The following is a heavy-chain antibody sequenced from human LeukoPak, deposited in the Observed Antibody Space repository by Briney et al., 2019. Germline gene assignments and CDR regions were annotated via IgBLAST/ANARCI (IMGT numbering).Heavy chain of an antibody. CDR3: ARARRSSYGVSYYYYMDV. V-gene: IGHV1-8*03. D-gene: IGHD2-8*01. J-gene: IGHJ6*03. CDR1: GYTFTSYD. Sequence: ASVKVSCKASGYTFTSYDINWVRQATGQGLEWMGWMNPNSGNTGYAQKFQGRVTITRNTSISTAYMELSSLRSEDTAVYYCARARRSSYGVSYYYYMDVWGKGTTVTVSS. CDR2: MNPNSGNT.